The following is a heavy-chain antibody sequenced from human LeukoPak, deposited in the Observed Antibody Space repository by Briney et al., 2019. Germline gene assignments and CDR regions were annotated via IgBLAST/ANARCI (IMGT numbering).Heavy chain of an antibody. V-gene: IGHV3-53*01. CDR1: GFTVSSNY. D-gene: IGHD1-26*01. J-gene: IGHJ4*02. CDR2: IYSGGST. Sequence: GGSLRLSCAASGFTVSSNYMSWVRQAPGKGLEWVSVIYSGGSTYYADSVKGRFTISRDNSKNTLYLQMNSLRAEDTAVYYCTRASSGTYRYWGQGTLVTVSS. CDR3: TRASSGTYRY.